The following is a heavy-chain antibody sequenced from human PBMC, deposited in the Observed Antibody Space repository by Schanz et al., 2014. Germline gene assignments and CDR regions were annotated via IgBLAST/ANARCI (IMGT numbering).Heavy chain of an antibody. CDR3: IRGDIMVVPGAHF. D-gene: IGHD2-2*01. CDR2: ITYDGSNT. J-gene: IGHJ4*02. CDR1: GFTMITYA. V-gene: IGHV3-30*04. Sequence: QVQLVESGGGVVQPGRSLRLSCAASGFTMITYAMHWVRQPSGKGLEWVAIITYDGSNTYHADSVKGRFTISRDNSKXTLYLQMNSLRAEDTAVYYCIRGDIMVVPGAHFWGQGILVTVSS.